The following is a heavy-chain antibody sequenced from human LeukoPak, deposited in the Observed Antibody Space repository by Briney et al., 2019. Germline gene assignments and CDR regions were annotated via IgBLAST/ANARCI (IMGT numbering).Heavy chain of an antibody. Sequence: GGSLRLSCAASGFSFSSYEMNWVRQAPGKGLEWVSSITSSSSYIYYADSVKGRFTISRDNAKNSLYLQMNSLRAEDTAVYYCARDGVGYYGSGSYYPPYFFDYWGQGTLVTVSS. J-gene: IGHJ4*02. D-gene: IGHD3-10*01. CDR3: ARDGVGYYGSGSYYPPYFFDY. CDR1: GFSFSSYE. CDR2: ITSSSSYI. V-gene: IGHV3-21*01.